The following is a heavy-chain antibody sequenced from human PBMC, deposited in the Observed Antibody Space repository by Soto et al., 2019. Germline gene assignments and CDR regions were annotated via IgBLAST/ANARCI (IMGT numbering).Heavy chain of an antibody. Sequence: ASVKVSCKASGYTFTSYGISWVRQAPGQGLEWMGWISAYNGNTNYAQKLQGRVTMTTDTSTSTAYMELRSLRSDDTAVYYCARMRGGCSSTSCPDAFDIWGQGTMVTVSS. CDR1: GYTFTSYG. D-gene: IGHD2-2*01. CDR3: ARMRGGCSSTSCPDAFDI. CDR2: ISAYNGNT. J-gene: IGHJ3*02. V-gene: IGHV1-18*01.